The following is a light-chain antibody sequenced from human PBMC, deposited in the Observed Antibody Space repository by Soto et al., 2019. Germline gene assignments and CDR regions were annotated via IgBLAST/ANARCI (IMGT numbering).Light chain of an antibody. Sequence: EIVLTQFPATLSLSPGERATLSCRASQSVNNYLAWYQQKPGQAPRLLVYDASNTAAGVPARFSGSGSGTEFTLPISSLEPEDFAVYYCQQRYIWPPITFGQGTRLEIK. J-gene: IGKJ5*01. CDR2: DAS. CDR1: QSVNNY. CDR3: QQRYIWPPIT. V-gene: IGKV3-11*01.